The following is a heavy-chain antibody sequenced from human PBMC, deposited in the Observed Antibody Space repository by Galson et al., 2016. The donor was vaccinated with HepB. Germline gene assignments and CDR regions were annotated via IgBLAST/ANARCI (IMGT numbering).Heavy chain of an antibody. CDR3: AKATPYYDVLTGFFVYYSDY. J-gene: IGHJ4*01. Sequence: SLRLSCAASGFTFSDYAMSWVRQAPGKGLQWVSTIRGTGVTTHYADSVKGRFTISRDNSKNTLYLQMSSLRAEDTAMYYCAKATPYYDVLTGFFVYYSDYWAAEPWSPSPQ. V-gene: IGHV3-23*01. CDR2: IRGTGVTT. D-gene: IGHD3-9*01. CDR1: GFTFSDYA.